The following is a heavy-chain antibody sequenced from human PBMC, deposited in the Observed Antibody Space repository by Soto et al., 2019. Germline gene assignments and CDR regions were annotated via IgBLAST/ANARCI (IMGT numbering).Heavy chain of an antibody. J-gene: IGHJ6*02. CDR1: GYSFTSYW. CDR3: ARHATSITMVRGVNLPAQPYHYYYGMDV. Sequence: GESLKISCKGSGYSFTSYWIGWVRQMPGKGLEWMGIIYPGDSDTRYSPSFQGQVTISADKSISTAYLQWSSLKASDTAMYYCARHATSITMVRGVNLPAQPYHYYYGMDVWGQGTTVTVSS. CDR2: IYPGDSDT. D-gene: IGHD3-10*01. V-gene: IGHV5-51*01.